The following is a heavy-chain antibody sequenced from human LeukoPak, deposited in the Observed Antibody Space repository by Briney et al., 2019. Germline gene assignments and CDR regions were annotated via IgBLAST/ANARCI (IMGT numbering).Heavy chain of an antibody. D-gene: IGHD3-22*01. V-gene: IGHV3-53*01. J-gene: IGHJ3*02. Sequence: GGSLRLSCAASEFIVSSKYMSRVRQAPGKGLEWVSVIYGGGSTYNADSVKGRFTISRDKSKNTLYLQMNSVRAEDTAVYYCARGSYYDSSGSNAFDIWGQGTMVTVSS. CDR3: ARGSYYDSSGSNAFDI. CDR1: EFIVSSKY. CDR2: IYGGGST.